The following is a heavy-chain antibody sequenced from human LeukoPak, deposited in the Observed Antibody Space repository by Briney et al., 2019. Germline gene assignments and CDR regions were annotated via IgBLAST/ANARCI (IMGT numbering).Heavy chain of an antibody. V-gene: IGHV4-59*01. CDR1: GGSISSYY. CDR3: AGGSGWYSYYFDY. Sequence: SETLSLTCTVSGGSISSYYWSWIRQPPGKGLEWIGYIYYSGSTNYNPSLKSRVTISVDTSKNQFSLKLSSVTAADPAVYYCAGGSGWYSYYFDYWGQGTLVTVSS. CDR2: IYYSGST. J-gene: IGHJ4*02. D-gene: IGHD6-19*01.